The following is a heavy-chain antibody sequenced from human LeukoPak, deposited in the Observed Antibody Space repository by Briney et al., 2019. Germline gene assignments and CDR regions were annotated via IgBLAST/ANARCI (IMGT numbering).Heavy chain of an antibody. D-gene: IGHD3-16*01. CDR2: MYYSGST. Sequence: PSETLSLTCTVSGGSISSSSYYWGWIRQPPGKGLEWIGSMYYSGSTYYNPSLKSRVTISVDTSKNQFSLKLSSVTAADTAMYCCASVLGGHAFDIWGQGTMVTVSS. V-gene: IGHV4-39*07. CDR1: GGSISSSSYY. CDR3: ASVLGGHAFDI. J-gene: IGHJ3*02.